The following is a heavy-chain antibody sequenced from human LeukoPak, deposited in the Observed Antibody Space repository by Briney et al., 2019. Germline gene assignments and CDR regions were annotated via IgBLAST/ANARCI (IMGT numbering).Heavy chain of an antibody. Sequence: ASETLSLTCAVYGGSFSGYYWSWIRQPPGKGLEWIGEINHSGSTNYNPSLKSRVTISVDTSKNQFSLKLSSVTAADTAVYYCARGIRRPTGAFDIWGQGTMVTVSS. V-gene: IGHV4-34*01. CDR3: ARGIRRPTGAFDI. CDR2: INHSGST. D-gene: IGHD1-14*01. CDR1: GGSFSGYY. J-gene: IGHJ3*02.